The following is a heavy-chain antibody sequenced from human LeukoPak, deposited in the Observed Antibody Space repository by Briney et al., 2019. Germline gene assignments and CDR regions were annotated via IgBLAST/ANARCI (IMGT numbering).Heavy chain of an antibody. V-gene: IGHV3-30-3*01. CDR2: ISYDGSNK. J-gene: IGHJ4*02. CDR3: ARLEHLYSSSDY. CDR1: GFTFSSYA. Sequence: GRSLRLSCAASGFTFSSYAMHWVRQAPGKGLEWVAVISYDGSNKYYADSVKGRFTISRDNSKNTLYLQMNSLRAEDTAVYYCARLEHLYSSSDYWGQGTLVTVSS. D-gene: IGHD6-6*01.